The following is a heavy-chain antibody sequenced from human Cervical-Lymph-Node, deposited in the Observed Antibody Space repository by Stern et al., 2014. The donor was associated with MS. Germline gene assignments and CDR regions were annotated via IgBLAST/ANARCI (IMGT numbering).Heavy chain of an antibody. CDR2: IYPGDSET. CDR3: ARQTTAWASDV. Sequence: EMQLVESGAEVIRPGESLKISCKGSGFKFSIYWIAWVRQVPGKGLEWIGIIYPGDSETRYSPSFQGQVTMSADKSTSTAYLQWSSLNASDTAMYFCARQTTAWASDVWGQGTLVTVSS. J-gene: IGHJ4*02. V-gene: IGHV5-51*01. CDR1: GFKFSIYW. D-gene: IGHD1-14*01.